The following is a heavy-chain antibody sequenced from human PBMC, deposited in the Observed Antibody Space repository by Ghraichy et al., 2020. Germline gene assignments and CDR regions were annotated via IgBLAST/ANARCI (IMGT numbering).Heavy chain of an antibody. CDR2: IHYTGST. D-gene: IGHD4-23*01. CDR1: GDSISSDTYY. J-gene: IGHJ3*02. CDR3: AKEGPVISAGTFDI. Sequence: SETLSLTCTVSGDSISSDTYYWSWIRQHPGKGLEWIGYIHYTGSTYYNPSLRSRLTLSINPSKNQFSLKLSSVTAADTAVYYCAKEGPVISAGTFDIWGQGTMVTVSS. V-gene: IGHV4-31*03.